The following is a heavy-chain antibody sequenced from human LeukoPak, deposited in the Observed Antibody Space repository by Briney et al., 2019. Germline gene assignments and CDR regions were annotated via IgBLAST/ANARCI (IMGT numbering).Heavy chain of an antibody. CDR2: ISAYNGNT. J-gene: IGHJ6*03. V-gene: IGHV1-18*01. Sequence: ASVKVSCKASGYTFTSYGISWVRQAPGQGLEWMGWISAYNGNTNYAQKLQGRVTMTTDTSTSTAYMELRSLRSDDTAVYYCARVAGSVPAAKEDYYYYMDVWGKGTTVTVSS. CDR3: ARVAGSVPAAKEDYYYYMDV. D-gene: IGHD2-2*01. CDR1: GYTFTSYG.